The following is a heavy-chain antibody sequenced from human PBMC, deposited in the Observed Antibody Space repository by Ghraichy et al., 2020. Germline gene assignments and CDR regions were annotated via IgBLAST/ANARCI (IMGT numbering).Heavy chain of an antibody. CDR1: GGSISSYY. V-gene: IGHV4-4*09. CDR2: IYTGGNT. Sequence: SQTLSLTCSVSGGSISSYYWSWIRQPPGKGLEWIGYIYTGGNTNYNPSLKSRVTISVDTSKNQFSLKLSSVTAADTAVYYCARARGRSPDPLIDYWGQGTLVTVSS. CDR3: ARARGRSPDPLIDY. J-gene: IGHJ4*02. D-gene: IGHD1-26*01.